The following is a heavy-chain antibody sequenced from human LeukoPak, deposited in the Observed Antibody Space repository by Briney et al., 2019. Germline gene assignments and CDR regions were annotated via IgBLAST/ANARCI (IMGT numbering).Heavy chain of an antibody. CDR1: GFTFSSYA. CDR2: ISGSGGST. V-gene: IGHV3-23*01. Sequence: GGSLRLSCAASGFTFSSYAMSWVRHAPGKGLEWVSAISGSGGSTYYADSVKGRFTISRGNSKNTLYLQMNSLRAEDTAVYYCAKKGIYSGSGAYYFDYWGQETLVTVSS. J-gene: IGHJ4*02. D-gene: IGHD3-10*01. CDR3: AKKGIYSGSGAYYFDY.